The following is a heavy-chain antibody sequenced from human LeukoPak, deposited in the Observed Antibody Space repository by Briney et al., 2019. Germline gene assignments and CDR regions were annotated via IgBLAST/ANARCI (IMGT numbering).Heavy chain of an antibody. V-gene: IGHV3-49*03. J-gene: IGHJ6*02. CDR1: GFTFGDYA. Sequence: GRSLRLSCTASGFTFGDYAMSWFRQAPGKGLEWVGFIRSKAYGGTTEYAASVKGRFTISRDDSKSIAYLQMNSLKTEDTAVYYCTREVIVVVIRTYYYGMDVWGQGTTVTVSS. D-gene: IGHD3-22*01. CDR3: TREVIVVVIRTYYYGMDV. CDR2: IRSKAYGGTT.